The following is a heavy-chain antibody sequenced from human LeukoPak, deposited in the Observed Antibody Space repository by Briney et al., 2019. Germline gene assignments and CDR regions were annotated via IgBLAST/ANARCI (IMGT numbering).Heavy chain of an antibody. V-gene: IGHV4-34*01. CDR3: ARSAITMVRGVPHPFDY. CDR2: INHSGST. D-gene: IGHD3-10*01. Sequence: SETLSLTCAVSGGSLSGYYWTWIRQPPGKGLEWIGEINHSGSTYYNPSLKSRVTISVDTSKNQFSLKLSSVTAADTAVYYCARSAITMVRGVPHPFDYWGQGTLVTVSS. CDR1: GGSLSGYY. J-gene: IGHJ4*02.